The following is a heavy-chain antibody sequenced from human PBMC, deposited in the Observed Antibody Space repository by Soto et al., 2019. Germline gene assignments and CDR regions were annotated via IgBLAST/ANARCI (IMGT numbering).Heavy chain of an antibody. J-gene: IGHJ4*02. D-gene: IGHD3-3*01. V-gene: IGHV3-30*03. CDR3: ETVNQYYEYWSGVNSYFDY. CDR1: GFTFSSYG. Sequence: GGSLRLSCAASGFTFSSYGMHWVRQAPGKGREWVAVISYDGSNKYYADSVKGRFTISRDNSKNTLYLQMNSLRAEDPAVYYCETVNQYYEYWSGVNSYFDYWGQGTLVTVSS. CDR2: ISYDGSNK.